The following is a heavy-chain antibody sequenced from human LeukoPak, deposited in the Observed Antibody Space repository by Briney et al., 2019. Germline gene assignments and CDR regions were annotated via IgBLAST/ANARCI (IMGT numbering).Heavy chain of an antibody. Sequence: SETLSLTCTVSGDSISSGSYYWSWIRQPAGKGLEWIGYIYYSGSTNYNPSLKSRVTISVDTSKNQFSLKLSSVTAADTAVYYCATGPYDSSVQGPSPFDYYYYYGMDVWGQGTTVTVSS. V-gene: IGHV4-61*10. CDR2: IYYSGST. D-gene: IGHD3-22*01. J-gene: IGHJ6*02. CDR1: GDSISSGSYY. CDR3: ATGPYDSSVQGPSPFDYYYYYGMDV.